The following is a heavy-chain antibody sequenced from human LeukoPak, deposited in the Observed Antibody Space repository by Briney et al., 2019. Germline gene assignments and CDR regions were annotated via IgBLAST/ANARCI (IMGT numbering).Heavy chain of an antibody. Sequence: QPGGSLRLSCAASGFTFSSYGMHWVRQAPGKGLEWVSVIWYDGSNKYYADSVKGRFTISRDNSKNTLYLQMNSLRAEDTAVYFCATKLGILFDYWGQGTLVTVSS. J-gene: IGHJ4*02. V-gene: IGHV3-33*01. CDR1: GFTFSSYG. CDR2: IWYDGSNK. D-gene: IGHD7-27*01. CDR3: ATKLGILFDY.